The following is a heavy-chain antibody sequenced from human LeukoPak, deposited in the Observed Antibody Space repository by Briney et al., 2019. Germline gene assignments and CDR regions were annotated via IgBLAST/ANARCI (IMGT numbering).Heavy chain of an antibody. D-gene: IGHD2-15*01. V-gene: IGHV3-23*01. CDR1: GFTFSSYA. Sequence: GRSLRLSCAASGFTFSSYAMSWVRQAPGKGLEWVSAISGSGGSTYYADSVKGRFTISRDNSKNTLYLQMNSLRAEDTAVYYCAKTGVVVVAATRTYFDYWGQGTLVTVSS. J-gene: IGHJ4*02. CDR3: AKTGVVVVAATRTYFDY. CDR2: ISGSGGST.